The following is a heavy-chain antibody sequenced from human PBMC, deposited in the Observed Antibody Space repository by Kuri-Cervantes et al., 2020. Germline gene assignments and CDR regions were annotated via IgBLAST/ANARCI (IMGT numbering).Heavy chain of an antibody. CDR3: ARVGAQSWFGELLS. CDR2: ISAYNGDT. Sequence: ASVKVSCKASGYTFTSYGISWVRQAPGQGLEWIGWISAYNGDTNYAQKLQGRVTMTTDTSTSTAYMELSSLRSEDTAVYYCARVGAQSWFGELLSWGHGTLVTVSS. J-gene: IGHJ4*01. V-gene: IGHV1-18*01. CDR1: GYTFTSYG. D-gene: IGHD3-10*01.